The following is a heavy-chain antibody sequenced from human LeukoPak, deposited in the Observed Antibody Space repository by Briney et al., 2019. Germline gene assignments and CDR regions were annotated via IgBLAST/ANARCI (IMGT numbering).Heavy chain of an antibody. J-gene: IGHJ5*02. V-gene: IGHV1-2*06. D-gene: IGHD5-12*01. Sequence: PGASVKVSCKASGYTFTGHYMHWVRQAPGQGLEWMGRINPNSGGTNYAQKFQGRVTMTRDTSISTAYMELSRLRSDDTAVYYCARGGGGYDWGNWFDPWGQGTLVTVSS. CDR3: ARGGGGYDWGNWFDP. CDR2: INPNSGGT. CDR1: GYTFTGHY.